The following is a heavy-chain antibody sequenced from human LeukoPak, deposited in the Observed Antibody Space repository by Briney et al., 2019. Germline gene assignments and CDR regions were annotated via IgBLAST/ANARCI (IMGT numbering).Heavy chain of an antibody. CDR1: GGSMTNYY. CDR3: VRVGDSSTGRVLDC. Sequence: SETLSLTCTVSGGSMTNYYWSWIRQPPGKRPEWIGDINYFGSAKYNPSLGSRVTISIDTSKNQFSLNLISVTAEDTAIYYCVRVGDSSTGRVLDCWGRGTLVTVSS. D-gene: IGHD2-8*02. V-gene: IGHV4-59*01. J-gene: IGHJ4*02. CDR2: INYFGSA.